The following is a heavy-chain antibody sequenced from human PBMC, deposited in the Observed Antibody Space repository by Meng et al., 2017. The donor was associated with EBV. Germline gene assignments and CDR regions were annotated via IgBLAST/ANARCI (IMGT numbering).Heavy chain of an antibody. CDR1: GGPFRYYA. D-gene: IGHD3-10*01. V-gene: IGHV1-69*01. J-gene: IGHJ4*02. CDR2: FLPRLGAP. Sequence: QVQLVQSGAEVKEPGSSVEVSCKTSGGPFRYYAISWVRQAPGQGLEWLGGFLPRLGAPNYAQKFHGRVKITADESASTHYMDLSSLRSEDTAIYYCASESGRGYTPDYWGQGTLVTVSS. CDR3: ASESGRGYTPDY.